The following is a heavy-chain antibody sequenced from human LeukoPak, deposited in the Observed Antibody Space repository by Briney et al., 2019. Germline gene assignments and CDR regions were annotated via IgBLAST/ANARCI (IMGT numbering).Heavy chain of an antibody. Sequence: HAGGSLRLSCTVSGFTVSSNSMSWVRQAPGKGLEWVSAISGSGGSTYYADSVKGRFTISRDNSKNTLYLQMNSLRAEDTAVYYCAKTYDSSGYAPFDYWGQGTLVTVSS. J-gene: IGHJ4*02. CDR2: ISGSGGST. D-gene: IGHD3-22*01. CDR3: AKTYDSSGYAPFDY. CDR1: GFTVSSNS. V-gene: IGHV3-23*01.